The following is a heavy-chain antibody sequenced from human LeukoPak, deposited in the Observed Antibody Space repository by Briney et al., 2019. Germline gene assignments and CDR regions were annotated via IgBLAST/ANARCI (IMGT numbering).Heavy chain of an antibody. Sequence: SETLSLTCTVSGVSINSHYWSWIRQPPGKGLEWIGFIYDSGSANYKSSLKSRVTMSVDTSKNQVSLKLNSVTATDTAVYYCARVLQNYYHMDVWGKGTTVTVSS. CDR3: ARVLQNYYHMDV. CDR1: GVSINSHY. J-gene: IGHJ6*03. CDR2: IYDSGSA. D-gene: IGHD3-3*01. V-gene: IGHV4-59*11.